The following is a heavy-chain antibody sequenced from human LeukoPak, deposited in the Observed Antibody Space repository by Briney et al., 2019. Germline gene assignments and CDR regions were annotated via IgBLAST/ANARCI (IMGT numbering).Heavy chain of an antibody. CDR1: GGSISSYY. J-gene: IGHJ4*02. CDR3: AREGRGSHSGY. V-gene: IGHV4-4*07. Sequence: PSETLSLTCTVSGGSISSYYWSWIRQPAGKGLEWIGRIDTSGNTNYKPSLKSRVTMSVDTSKNQFSLKLGSVTAADTAVYYCAREGRGSHSGYWGQGTLVTVSS. D-gene: IGHD3-16*01. CDR2: IDTSGNT.